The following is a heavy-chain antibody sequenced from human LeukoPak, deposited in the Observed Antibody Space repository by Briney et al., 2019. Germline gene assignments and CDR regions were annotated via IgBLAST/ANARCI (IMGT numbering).Heavy chain of an antibody. CDR2: IYYSGST. V-gene: IGHV4-61*01. CDR1: RGSVSSGSYF. J-gene: IGHJ4*02. CDR3: VRLQRDGSRSSSDY. D-gene: IGHD3-10*01. Sequence: PSETLSLTCTVSRGSVSSGSYFWSWIRQPPGKGLKWIGYIYYSGSTNYNPSLKSRVTISVDTSKNQFSLKLSSVTAADTAVYYCVRLQRDGSRSSSDYWGQGTLVTVSS.